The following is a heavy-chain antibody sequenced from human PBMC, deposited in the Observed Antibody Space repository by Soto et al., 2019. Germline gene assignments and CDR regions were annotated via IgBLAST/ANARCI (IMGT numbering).Heavy chain of an antibody. CDR3: AKLGRYCSGGSCYGGPGADY. CDR1: GFTFSDYY. Sequence: QVQLVESGGGLVKPGGSLRLSCAASGFTFSDYYMSWIRQAPGKGLEWVSYISSSGSTIYYADSVKGRFTISRDNAKNSLYLQMNSLRAEDTAVYYCAKLGRYCSGGSCYGGPGADYWGQGTLVTVSS. CDR2: ISSSGSTI. V-gene: IGHV3-11*01. J-gene: IGHJ4*02. D-gene: IGHD2-15*01.